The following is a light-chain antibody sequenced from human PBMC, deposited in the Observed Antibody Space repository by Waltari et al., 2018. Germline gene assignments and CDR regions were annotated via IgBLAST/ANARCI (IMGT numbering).Light chain of an antibody. CDR2: INN. J-gene: IGLJ2*01. V-gene: IGLV1-44*01. Sequence: QSVLTQPPSASGTPGQRVTIACSGSSSNIGSNTVNCYQQLPGTAPNLLIYINNQRPSGVPDRFSGSRSGTSASLDISGLQSEDEADYYCAAWDDSLNGVVFGGGTKLTVL. CDR3: AAWDDSLNGVV. CDR1: SSNIGSNT.